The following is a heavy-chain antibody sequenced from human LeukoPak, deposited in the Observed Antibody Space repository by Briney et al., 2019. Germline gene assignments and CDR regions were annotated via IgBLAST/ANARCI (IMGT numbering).Heavy chain of an antibody. CDR1: GGSFSGYY. CDR3: ARVKNRIAAAGTGWFDP. V-gene: IGHV4-34*01. D-gene: IGHD6-13*01. Sequence: PSETLSLTCAVYGGSFSGYYWSWIRQPPGKGLEWIGEINHSGSTNYNPSLKSQVTISVDTSKNQFSLKLSSVTAADTAVYYCARVKNRIAAAGTGWFDPWGQGTLVTVSS. J-gene: IGHJ5*02. CDR2: INHSGST.